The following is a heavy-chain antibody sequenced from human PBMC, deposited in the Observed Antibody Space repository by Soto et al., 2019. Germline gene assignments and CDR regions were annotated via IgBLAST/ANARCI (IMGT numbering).Heavy chain of an antibody. Sequence: QVRLVQSGAEVKKPGSSVKVSCKASGGTFSNYAISWVRQAPGQGLEWMGGIILPFGTPNYAQKCQGRVTITADESMTTAYMELIGLRSEDTAVYYCARGPVYAGYCDHWGRGTLVTVSS. J-gene: IGHJ4*02. CDR2: IILPFGTP. CDR3: ARGPVYAGYCDH. V-gene: IGHV1-69*12. D-gene: IGHD4-17*01. CDR1: GGTFSNYA.